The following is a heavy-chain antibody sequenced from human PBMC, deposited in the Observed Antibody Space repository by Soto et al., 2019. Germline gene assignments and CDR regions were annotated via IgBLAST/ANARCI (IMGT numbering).Heavy chain of an antibody. V-gene: IGHV3-15*01. J-gene: IGHJ4*02. Sequence: GGSLRLSCAASGFTFSNAWMSWVRQAPGKGLEWVGRIKSKTDGGTTDYAAPVKGRFTISRDDSKNTLYLQMNSLKTEDTAVYYCTTDGALYDYVWGSYSDYWGQGTLVTVSS. CDR3: TTDGALYDYVWGSYSDY. CDR1: GFTFSNAW. D-gene: IGHD3-16*01. CDR2: IKSKTDGGTT.